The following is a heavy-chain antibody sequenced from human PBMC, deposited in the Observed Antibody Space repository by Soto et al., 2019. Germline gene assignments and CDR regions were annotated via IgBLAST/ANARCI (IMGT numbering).Heavy chain of an antibody. Sequence: SETLSLTCTVSGGSMSNYYWSWIRQPAGKGLEWIGRTYTTGSTHYNPPPKSRVTLSIDMSKNQFSLKLNSVTAADTAVYYCARELPSICEFLTGHFDHWGQGTLVTVSS. J-gene: IGHJ4*02. V-gene: IGHV4-4*07. CDR1: GGSMSNYY. CDR3: ARELPSICEFLTGHFDH. D-gene: IGHD3-9*01. CDR2: TYTTGST.